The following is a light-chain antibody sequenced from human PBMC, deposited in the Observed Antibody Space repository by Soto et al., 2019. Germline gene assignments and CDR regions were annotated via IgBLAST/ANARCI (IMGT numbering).Light chain of an antibody. J-gene: IGKJ2*01. CDR3: QQYDNLPPYT. Sequence: EIVTTQSPATLSVSPGERATLSCRASQSVSNNLAWYQQRPGQAPRLLIYGASTRATGIPARFSGSGSGTDFTLTISSLQSEDIATYYCQQYDNLPPYTFGQGTKLEIK. CDR2: GAS. CDR1: QSVSNN. V-gene: IGKV3-15*01.